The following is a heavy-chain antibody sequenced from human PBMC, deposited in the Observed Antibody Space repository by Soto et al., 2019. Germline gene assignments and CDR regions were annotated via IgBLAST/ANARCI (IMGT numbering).Heavy chain of an antibody. CDR2: MNPNSGNT. CDR1: GYTFTSYD. D-gene: IGHD4-17*01. CDR3: ARANTVTTRGRGALGY. J-gene: IGHJ4*02. V-gene: IGHV1-8*01. Sequence: QVQLVQSGAEGKKPGASVKVSCKASGYTFTSYDINWVRQATGQGLEWRGCMNPNSGNTGYAQKFQGRVTMTRNTSISTAYMELSSLRSEDTAVYYCARANTVTTRGRGALGYWGQGTLVTVSS.